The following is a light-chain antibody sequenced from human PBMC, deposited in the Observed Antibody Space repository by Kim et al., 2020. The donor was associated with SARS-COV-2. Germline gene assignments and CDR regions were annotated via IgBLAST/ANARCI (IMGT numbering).Light chain of an antibody. V-gene: IGKV1-33*01. CDR3: QQYDSAVT. J-gene: IGKJ4*01. Sequence: DIQMTQSPSSLSASIGDRITITCQASQDISHFLNWYQQKPGKAPHLLIYDVSNLEPGVPSRFSGRGSGTDFTLTISSLQTEDIATYYCQQYDSAVTFGGGTKVEI. CDR1: QDISHF. CDR2: DVS.